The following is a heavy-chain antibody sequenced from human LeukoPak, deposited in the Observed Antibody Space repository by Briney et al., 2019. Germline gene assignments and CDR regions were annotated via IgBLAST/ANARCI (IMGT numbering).Heavy chain of an antibody. J-gene: IGHJ4*02. Sequence: GGSLRLSCAASGFTFSSYAMHWVRQAPGKGLEWVAVISYDGSNKYYADSVKGRFTISRDNSKNTLYLQMNSQRAEDTAVYYCARLQVTCFDYWGQGTLVTVSS. D-gene: IGHD2-21*02. CDR1: GFTFSSYA. CDR3: ARLQVTCFDY. V-gene: IGHV3-30-3*01. CDR2: ISYDGSNK.